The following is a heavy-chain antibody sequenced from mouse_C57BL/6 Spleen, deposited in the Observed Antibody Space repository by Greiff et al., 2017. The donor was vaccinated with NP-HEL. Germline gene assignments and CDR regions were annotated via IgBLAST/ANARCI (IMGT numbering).Heavy chain of an antibody. J-gene: IGHJ3*01. CDR1: GFTFSDYG. V-gene: IGHV5-17*01. CDR2: ISSGSSTI. D-gene: IGHD2-1*01. CDR3: AIIYYGNSFAY. Sequence: EVQVVESGGGLVKPGGSLKLSCAASGFTFSDYGMHWVRQAPEKGLEWVAYISSGSSTIYYADTVKGRFTISRDNAKNTLFLQMTSLRSEDTAMYYCAIIYYGNSFAYWGQGTLVTVSA.